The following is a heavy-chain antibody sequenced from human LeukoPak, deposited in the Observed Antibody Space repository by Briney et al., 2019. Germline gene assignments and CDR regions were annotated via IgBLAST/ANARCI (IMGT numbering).Heavy chain of an antibody. J-gene: IGHJ3*02. Sequence: PSETLSLTCTVSGGSISSSSYYWGWIRQPPGKGLEWIGSIYYSGSTYYNPSLKSRVTISVDTSKNQFSLKLSSVTAADTAVYYCARDGYYYDSSGYYQHDAFDIWGQGTMVTVSS. V-gene: IGHV4-39*07. D-gene: IGHD3-22*01. CDR2: IYYSGST. CDR3: ARDGYYYDSSGYYQHDAFDI. CDR1: GGSISSSSYY.